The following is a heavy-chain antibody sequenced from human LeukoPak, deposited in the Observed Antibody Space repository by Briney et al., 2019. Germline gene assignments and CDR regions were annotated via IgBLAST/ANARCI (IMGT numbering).Heavy chain of an antibody. CDR2: IRYDGSNK. D-gene: IGHD6-6*01. V-gene: IGHV3-30*02. J-gene: IGHJ5*02. CDR1: GFTFSSYG. Sequence: GGSLRLSCAASGFTFSSYGMHWVRQAPGKGLEWVAFIRYDGSNKYYADSVKGRFTISRDNSKNTLYLQMNSLRAEDTAVYYCAKGYSSSLNWFDPWGQGTLVTVSS. CDR3: AKGYSSSLNWFDP.